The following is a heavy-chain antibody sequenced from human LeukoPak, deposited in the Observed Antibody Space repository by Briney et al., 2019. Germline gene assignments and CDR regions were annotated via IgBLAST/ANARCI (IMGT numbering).Heavy chain of an antibody. D-gene: IGHD2-21*02. V-gene: IGHV5-51*01. CDR2: IYPGDSDT. CDR3: ARPSPYCGGDCYFDH. J-gene: IGHJ5*02. CDR1: GSRFTSYW. Sequence: GASLQISCKGSGSRFTSYWIGWVRQLPGKGLEWMGIIYPGDSDTRYSPSFQGQVTISADKSISTAYLQWSSLKASDTAMYYCARPSPYCGGDCYFDHWGQGTLVTVSS.